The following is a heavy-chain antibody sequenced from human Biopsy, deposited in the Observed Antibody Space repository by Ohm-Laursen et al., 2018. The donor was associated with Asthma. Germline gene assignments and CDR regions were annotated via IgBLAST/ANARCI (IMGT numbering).Heavy chain of an antibody. D-gene: IGHD6-19*01. CDR1: GFTFSSYS. V-gene: IGHV3-21*04. CDR3: ARDSYSSGLYDDFES. CDR2: ISSSSSYI. Sequence: SPRLSCAASGFTFSSYSMNWVRQAPGKGLEWVSSISSSSSYIYYADSVKGRFTISRDNAKNSLYLQMNSLRAEDTAVYYCARDSYSSGLYDDFESWGQGTLVTVSS. J-gene: IGHJ4*02.